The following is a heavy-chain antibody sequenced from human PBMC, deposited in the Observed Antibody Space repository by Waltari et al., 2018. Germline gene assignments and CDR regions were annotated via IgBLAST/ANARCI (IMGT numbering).Heavy chain of an antibody. CDR2: IKQDGSEK. CDR3: ARGWSHFDY. D-gene: IGHD2-8*01. Sequence: EVQLVESGGGLVQPGGSLRRACAASGLTFGEYWMTWVLPVPGKGMEWVANIKQDGSEKYYVASVKGRFTISRDNAKNSLYMQMNSLRAEDTAVYYCARGWSHFDYWGQGTLVTVSS. V-gene: IGHV3-7*01. J-gene: IGHJ4*02. CDR1: GLTFGEYW.